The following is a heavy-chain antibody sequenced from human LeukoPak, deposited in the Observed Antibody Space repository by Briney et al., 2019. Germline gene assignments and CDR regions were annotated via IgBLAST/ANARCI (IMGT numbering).Heavy chain of an antibody. CDR1: GGSVSSDHYY. D-gene: IGHD4/OR15-4a*01. J-gene: IGHJ6*02. CDR2: IYYNGNT. Sequence: PSETLSLTCTVSGGSVSSDHYYWSWIRQPPGKGLEWIGYIYYNGNTNYNPSLKSRVTMSVDTSKNQFSLKLNSVTAADTAVYYCARDCRMTIIKSLYFYGMDVWGQGTTVTVSS. CDR3: ARDCRMTIIKSLYFYGMDV. V-gene: IGHV4-61*01.